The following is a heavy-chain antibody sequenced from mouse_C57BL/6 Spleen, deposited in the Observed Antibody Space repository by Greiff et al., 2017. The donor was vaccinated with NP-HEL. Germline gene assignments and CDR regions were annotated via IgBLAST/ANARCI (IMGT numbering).Heavy chain of an antibody. CDR2: ISNLAYSI. D-gene: IGHD2-3*01. CDR1: GFTFSDYG. Sequence: EVQVVESGGGLVQPGGSLKLSCAASGFTFSDYGMAWVRQAPRKGPEWVAFISNLAYSIYYADTVTGRFTIPRENAKNTLYLEMSSLRSEDTTMYYCARHGDGQGAMDYWGQGTSVTVSS. V-gene: IGHV5-15*01. J-gene: IGHJ4*01. CDR3: ARHGDGQGAMDY.